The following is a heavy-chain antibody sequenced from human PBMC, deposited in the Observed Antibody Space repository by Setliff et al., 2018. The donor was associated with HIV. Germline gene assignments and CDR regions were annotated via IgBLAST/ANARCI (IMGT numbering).Heavy chain of an antibody. Sequence: ASVKVSCKASGYTFTGYYMHWVRQAPGQGLEWMGWINPNSGGTNYAQKFQGRVTMTRDTSISTVYMELSRLRSDDTAVYYCARVRYCGGDCYPDAFNIWGQGTMVTVSS. CDR2: INPNSGGT. V-gene: IGHV1-2*02. J-gene: IGHJ3*02. CDR1: GYTFTGYY. D-gene: IGHD2-21*02. CDR3: ARVRYCGGDCYPDAFNI.